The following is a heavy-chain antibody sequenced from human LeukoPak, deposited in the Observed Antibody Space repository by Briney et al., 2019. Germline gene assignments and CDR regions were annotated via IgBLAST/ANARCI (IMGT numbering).Heavy chain of an antibody. V-gene: IGHV4-39*07. Sequence: SETLSLTCTVSGGSISSSSYYRGWIRQPPGKGLEWIGSIYYSGSTYYNPSLKCRVTISVDTSKNQFSLKLSSVTAADTAVYYCAREGSGYYYGTFDYWGQGTLVTVSS. D-gene: IGHD3-22*01. CDR2: IYYSGST. J-gene: IGHJ4*02. CDR3: AREGSGYYYGTFDY. CDR1: GGSISSSSYY.